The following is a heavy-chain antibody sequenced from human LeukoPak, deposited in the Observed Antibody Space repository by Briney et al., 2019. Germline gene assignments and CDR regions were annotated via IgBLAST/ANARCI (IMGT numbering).Heavy chain of an antibody. D-gene: IGHD6-13*01. CDR3: AVKAAAGTQPKY. J-gene: IGHJ4*02. CDR1: GYTLTELS. CDR2: FDPEDGET. V-gene: IGHV1-24*01. Sequence: ASVKVSCKVSGYTLTELSMHWVRQAPGKGLEWMGGFDPEDGETIYAQKFQGRVTMTEDTSTDTAYMELSSLRSEDTAVYYCAVKAAAGTQPKYWGQGTLVTVSS.